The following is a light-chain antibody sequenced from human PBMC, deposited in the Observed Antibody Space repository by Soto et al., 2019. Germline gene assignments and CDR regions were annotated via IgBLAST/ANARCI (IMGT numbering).Light chain of an antibody. J-gene: IGKJ5*01. CDR2: DAS. CDR3: QQRSNWPSIT. V-gene: IGKV3-11*01. CDR1: QSVSSY. Sequence: EIVLTQSPATQTSSPGERAPLSCRASQSVSSYLAWYQQQPGQAPRLLIYDASNRATGIPARFSGSGSGTDFTLTISSLEPEDFAVYYCQQRSNWPSITFGQGTRLEIK.